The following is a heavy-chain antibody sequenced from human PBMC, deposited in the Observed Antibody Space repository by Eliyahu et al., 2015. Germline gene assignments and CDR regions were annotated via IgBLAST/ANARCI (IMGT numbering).Heavy chain of an antibody. CDR2: INHSGGT. D-gene: IGHD5-18*01. Sequence: QVQLQQWGAGLLKPSETLSLTCAVYGGSFSGYYWSWIRQPPGKGLEWIGEINHSGGTTYNPSLKSRVTISVDTSKNQFSLKLSSVTAADTAVYYCARGVYPGYSYGFFDYWGQGTLVTVSS. CDR3: ARGVYPGYSYGFFDY. CDR1: GGSFSGYY. V-gene: IGHV4-34*01. J-gene: IGHJ4*02.